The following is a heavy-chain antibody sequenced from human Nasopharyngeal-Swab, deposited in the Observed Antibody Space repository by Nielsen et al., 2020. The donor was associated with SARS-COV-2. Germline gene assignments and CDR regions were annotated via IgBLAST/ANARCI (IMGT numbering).Heavy chain of an antibody. Sequence: GGSLRLSCAASGFTFSSYSMNWVRQAPGKGLEWVSSISSSSSYRYYADSVKGRFTISRDNAKNSLYLQMNSLRAEDTAVYYCAVSSWQDFDPWGQGTLVTVSS. J-gene: IGHJ5*02. CDR3: AVSSWQDFDP. CDR1: GFTFSSYS. V-gene: IGHV3-21*01. CDR2: ISSSSSYR. D-gene: IGHD6-13*01.